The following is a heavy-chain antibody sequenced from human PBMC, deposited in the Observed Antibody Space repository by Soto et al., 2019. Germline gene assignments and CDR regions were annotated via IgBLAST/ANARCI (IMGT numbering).Heavy chain of an antibody. V-gene: IGHV4-30-4*01. J-gene: IGHJ4*02. Sequence: QVQLQESGPGLVKPSQTLSLTCTVSGGSISSGDYYWSWIRQPPGKGLEWIGYIYYSGSTYYNPSVESRVTIAVDTSKDPFSLKLSSVTAADTAVYYCAREGETDGNSNYWGQGTLVTVSS. CDR2: IYYSGST. CDR3: AREGETDGNSNY. CDR1: GGSISSGDYY. D-gene: IGHD3-16*01.